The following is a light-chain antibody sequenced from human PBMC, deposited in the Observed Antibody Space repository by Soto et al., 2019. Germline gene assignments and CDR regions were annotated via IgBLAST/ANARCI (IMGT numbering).Light chain of an antibody. Sequence: VHMTQSPSTLSASVGDRVTITCRASQSISSWVAWYQQKPGQVPKLLIHDAPPLESGVPSRFSGNKSGTEFTLTINGLQPDDCATYYCQQYDSFQYSFGQGTKLEI. CDR3: QQYDSFQYS. CDR1: QSISSW. CDR2: DAP. V-gene: IGKV1-5*01. J-gene: IGKJ2*03.